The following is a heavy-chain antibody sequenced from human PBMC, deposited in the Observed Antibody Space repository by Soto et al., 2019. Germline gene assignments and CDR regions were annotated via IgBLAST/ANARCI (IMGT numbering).Heavy chain of an antibody. CDR2: IIPILGIA. Sequence: SVKVSCKASGGTFSNYTISWVRPAPGQGLEWMGRIIPILGIANYAQKFQGRVTITADKSTSTAYMELSSLRSEDTAVYYCARGSCSGGSCLQPFDYWGQGTLVTVSS. D-gene: IGHD2-15*01. J-gene: IGHJ4*02. V-gene: IGHV1-69*02. CDR3: ARGSCSGGSCLQPFDY. CDR1: GGTFSNYT.